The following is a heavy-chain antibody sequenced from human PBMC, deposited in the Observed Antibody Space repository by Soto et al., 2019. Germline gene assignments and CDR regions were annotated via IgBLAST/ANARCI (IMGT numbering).Heavy chain of an antibody. V-gene: IGHV1-69*08. Sequence: QDQLVQSGAEVKKPGSSVKVSCKASGGTFSSHTFSWVRQAPGQGLEWMGRIIPALGTASYAQKFQGRVTITADESATTVYMELNCLISEDTAVYYCARPDFGDYWYFDLWGRGTLVTVSS. D-gene: IGHD4-17*01. CDR1: GGTFSSHT. CDR3: ARPDFGDYWYFDL. J-gene: IGHJ2*01. CDR2: IIPALGTA.